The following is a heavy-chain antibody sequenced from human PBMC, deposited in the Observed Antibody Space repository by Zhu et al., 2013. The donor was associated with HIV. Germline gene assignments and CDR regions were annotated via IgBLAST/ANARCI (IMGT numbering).Heavy chain of an antibody. CDR2: INLKSGGT. D-gene: IGHD2-21*01. CDR3: ARADRVVIDY. Sequence: QVQLVQSGAEVKKPGASVKVSCKASGYTFTGYYMHWLRQTPGQGLEWMGWINLKSGGTKYAQKFQVRVTMTRDTSIRTAYMELSRLKSDDTAVYYCARADRVVIDYWGQGTLVTVSS. J-gene: IGHJ4*02. V-gene: IGHV1-2*02. CDR1: GYTFTGYY.